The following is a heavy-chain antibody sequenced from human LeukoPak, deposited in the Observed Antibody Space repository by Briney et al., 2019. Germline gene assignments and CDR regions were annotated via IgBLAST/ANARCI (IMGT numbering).Heavy chain of an antibody. D-gene: IGHD6-19*01. CDR2: ISYDGSNK. V-gene: IGHV3-30-3*01. J-gene: IGHJ2*01. Sequence: GGSLRLSCAASGFTFSSYAMHWVRQAPGKGLEWVAVISYDGSNKYYADSVKGRFTISRDNAKNSLYLQMNSLRAEDTAVYYCARVGSGWPNWYFDLWGRGTLVTVSS. CDR1: GFTFSSYA. CDR3: ARVGSGWPNWYFDL.